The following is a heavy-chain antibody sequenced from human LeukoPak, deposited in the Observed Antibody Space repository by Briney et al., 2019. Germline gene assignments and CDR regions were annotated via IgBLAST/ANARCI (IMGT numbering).Heavy chain of an antibody. CDR3: ARQSAYYDFWSGFRYYYYYMDV. V-gene: IGHV3-7*01. D-gene: IGHD3-3*01. CDR1: GFTFSSYW. CDR2: IKQDGSEM. J-gene: IGHJ6*03. Sequence: PGGSLRLSCAASGFTFSSYWMSWVRQAPGKGLEWVANIKQDGSEMYYVDSVKGRFTISRDNAKNSLYLQMNSLRAEDTAVYYCARQSAYYDFWSGFRYYYYYMDVWGKGTTVTVSS.